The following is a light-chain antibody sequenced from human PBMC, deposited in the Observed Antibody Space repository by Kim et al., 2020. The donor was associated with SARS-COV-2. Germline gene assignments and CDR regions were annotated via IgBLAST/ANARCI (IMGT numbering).Light chain of an antibody. V-gene: IGKV3-20*01. J-gene: IGKJ4*01. CDR3: QQYGYSLS. CDR2: GAS. Sequence: LSPGERATLCCRASQSVSSSYLAWYQLKPGQAPRLLIYGASSRATGIPDRFSGSGSGTDFTLTISRLEPEDFAVYYCQQYGYSLSFGGGTKVDIK. CDR1: QSVSSSY.